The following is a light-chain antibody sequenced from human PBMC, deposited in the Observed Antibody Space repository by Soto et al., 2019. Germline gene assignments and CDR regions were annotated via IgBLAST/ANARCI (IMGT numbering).Light chain of an antibody. CDR1: QSVSSIY. CDR3: QQYGSSPPWT. J-gene: IGKJ1*01. Sequence: EIVLTQSPGTLSLSPGERATLSCRASQSVSSIYLAWYQQKPGQAPRLLIYGASSRATGIPDRFSGSGSGTDFTLTISSLEPEDFAVYYCQQYGSSPPWTFGRGTSVDFK. V-gene: IGKV3-20*01. CDR2: GAS.